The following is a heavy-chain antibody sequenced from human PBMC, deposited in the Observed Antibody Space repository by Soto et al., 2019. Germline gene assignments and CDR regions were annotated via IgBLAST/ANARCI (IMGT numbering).Heavy chain of an antibody. J-gene: IGHJ4*02. CDR1: GFTFRNYG. D-gene: IGHD5-18*01. CDR2: ISYDGSNT. CDR3: AKGDLDTSMAMAFDY. V-gene: IGHV3-30*18. Sequence: QVQLVESGGGVVQPGRSLRLSCAASGFTFRNYGLHWVRQAPGKGLEWVAVISYDGSNTYYTDSVKGRFTISRENFKYTLYLQMDSLRTDDTAVYYCAKGDLDTSMAMAFDYWGQGTLVTVSS.